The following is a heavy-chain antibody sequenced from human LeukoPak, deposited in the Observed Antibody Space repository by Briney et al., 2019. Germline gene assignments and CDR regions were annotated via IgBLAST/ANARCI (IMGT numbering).Heavy chain of an antibody. Sequence: SETLSLTCAVSSDSISSSHWWTWVRQPPGKGLEWIGEIYHRGTTNYNLSLKSRVTISVDRSKNQFSLRLTSVTAADTAVYYCARDYGSGDYYFAYWGQGALVTVSP. D-gene: IGHD3-10*01. V-gene: IGHV4-4*02. CDR3: ARDYGSGDYYFAY. CDR1: SDSISSSHW. J-gene: IGHJ4*02. CDR2: IYHRGTT.